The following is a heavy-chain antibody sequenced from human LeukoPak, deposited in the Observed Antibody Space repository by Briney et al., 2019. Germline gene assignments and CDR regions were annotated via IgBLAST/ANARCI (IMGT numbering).Heavy chain of an antibody. Sequence: GGSLRLSCAASGFTFSSYGMHWVRQAPGKGLEWVAVISYDGSNKYYADSVKGRFTVSRDNSKNTLYLQMNSLRAEDTAVYYCAKAWKFDYWGQGTLVTVSS. CDR3: AKAWKFDY. CDR2: ISYDGSNK. J-gene: IGHJ4*02. V-gene: IGHV3-30*18. CDR1: GFTFSSYG. D-gene: IGHD1-1*01.